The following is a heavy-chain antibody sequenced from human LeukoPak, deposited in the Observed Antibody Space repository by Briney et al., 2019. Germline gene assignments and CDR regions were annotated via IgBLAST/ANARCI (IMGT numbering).Heavy chain of an antibody. CDR3: AKFGGGYGAGSYGEYYYYYYGMDV. V-gene: IGHV3-23*01. J-gene: IGHJ6*04. D-gene: IGHD3-10*01. CDR1: GFTFSSYA. CDR2: ISGSGGST. Sequence: AGGSLRLSCAASGFTFSSYAMSWVRQAPGKGLEWVSAISGSGGSTYYADSVKGRFTISRDNSKNKLYLQMNSVRAEDTAVYYCAKFGGGYGAGSYGEYYYYYYGMDVWGKGTTVTVSS.